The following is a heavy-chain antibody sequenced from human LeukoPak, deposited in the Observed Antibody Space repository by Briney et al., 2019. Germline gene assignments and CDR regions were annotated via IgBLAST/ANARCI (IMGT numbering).Heavy chain of an antibody. CDR3: TRENHDFWSGYYFDY. D-gene: IGHD3-3*01. CDR1: GFTFSNAW. V-gene: IGHV3-15*07. CDR2: IKSKTDGGTT. Sequence: GGSLRLSCAASGFTFSNAWMNWVRQAPGKGLEWVGRIKSKTDGGTTDYPAPVKGRLIISRDDSKSTLYLQMNSLKIEDTAVYYCTRENHDFWSGYYFDYWGQGTLVTVSS. J-gene: IGHJ4*02.